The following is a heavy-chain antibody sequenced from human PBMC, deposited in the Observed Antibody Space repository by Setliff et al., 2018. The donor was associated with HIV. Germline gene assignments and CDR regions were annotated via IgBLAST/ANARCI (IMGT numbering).Heavy chain of an antibody. CDR1: GGSISSGIYH. CDR3: ARGEYYFDY. CDR2: IYTSGST. Sequence: SETLSLTCTVSGGSISSGIYHWSWIRQPAGKGLEWIGRIYTSGSTNYNPSLKSRVTISVDTSKNQFSLKLSSVTAADTAVYYCARGEYYFDYWGQGTLVTVSS. J-gene: IGHJ4*02. V-gene: IGHV4-61*02.